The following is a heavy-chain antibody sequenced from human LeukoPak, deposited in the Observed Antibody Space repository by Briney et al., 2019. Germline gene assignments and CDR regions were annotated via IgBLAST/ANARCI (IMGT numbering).Heavy chain of an antibody. V-gene: IGHV1-18*01. CDR3: AREATMVRGVISYYYGMDV. Sequence: SVKVSCKASGYTFTSYGISWVRQAPGQGLEWMGWISAYNGNTNYAQKLQGRVTMNTDTSTSTAYMELRSLRSDDTAVYYCAREATMVRGVISYYYGMDVWGQGTTVTVSS. J-gene: IGHJ6*02. CDR1: GYTFTSYG. CDR2: ISAYNGNT. D-gene: IGHD3-10*01.